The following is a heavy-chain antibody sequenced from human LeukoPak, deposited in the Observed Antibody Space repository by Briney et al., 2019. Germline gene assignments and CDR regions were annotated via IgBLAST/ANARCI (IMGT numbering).Heavy chain of an antibody. D-gene: IGHD3-16*02. CDR3: ARAAVTTFGGVIVRAFDI. Sequence: SETLSLTCTVSGGSISSYYWSWIRQPPGKGLEWIGYIYYSGSTNYNPSLKSRVTISVDTSKNQFSLKLSSVTAADTAVYYCARAAVTTFGGVIVRAFDIWGQGTMVTVSS. CDR1: GGSISSYY. CDR2: IYYSGST. J-gene: IGHJ3*02. V-gene: IGHV4-59*01.